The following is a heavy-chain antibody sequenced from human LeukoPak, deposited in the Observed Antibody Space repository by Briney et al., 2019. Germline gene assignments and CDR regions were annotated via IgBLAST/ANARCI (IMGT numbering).Heavy chain of an antibody. CDR2: MYYTGNT. CDR1: GGSISSSSYY. Sequence: KPSETLSLTCTVSGGSISSSSYYWGWLRQSPGKGLDWIGSMYYTGNTYHNPSLKSRVTISVDTSKNQFFLKLISMTAADTAVYDCARQQCNGGSCYSRAIWFDPWGQGTLVTVSS. D-gene: IGHD2-15*01. V-gene: IGHV4-39*01. J-gene: IGHJ5*02. CDR3: ARQQCNGGSCYSRAIWFDP.